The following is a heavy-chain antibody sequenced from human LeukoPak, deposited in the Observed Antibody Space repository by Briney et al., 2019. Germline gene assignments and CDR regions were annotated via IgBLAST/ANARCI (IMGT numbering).Heavy chain of an antibody. J-gene: IGHJ4*02. D-gene: IGHD3-9*01. CDR1: GGSISSGGYS. CDR2: IYYSGST. V-gene: IGHV4-30-4*07. CDR3: ARRNNRLRYFDWLPGGPLDY. Sequence: TSETLSLTCAVSGGSISSGGYSWSWIRQPPGKGLEWIGYIYYSGSTYYNPSLKSRVTISVDTSKNQFSLKLSSVTAADTAVYYCARRNNRLRYFDWLPGGPLDYWGQGTLVTVSS.